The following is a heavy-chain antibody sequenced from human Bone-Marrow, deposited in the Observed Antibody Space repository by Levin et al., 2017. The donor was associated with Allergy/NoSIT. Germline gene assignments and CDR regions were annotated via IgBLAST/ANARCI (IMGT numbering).Heavy chain of an antibody. J-gene: IGHJ4*02. CDR1: GFTFSSYG. CDR3: ARSGSSPFDY. D-gene: IGHD6-25*01. Sequence: LSLTCAASGFTFSSYGMHWVRQAPGKGLEWVAVIWYDGSNKYYADSVKGRFTISRDNSKNTLYLQMNSLRAEDTAVYYCARSGSSPFDYWGQGTLVTVSS. CDR2: IWYDGSNK. V-gene: IGHV3-33*01.